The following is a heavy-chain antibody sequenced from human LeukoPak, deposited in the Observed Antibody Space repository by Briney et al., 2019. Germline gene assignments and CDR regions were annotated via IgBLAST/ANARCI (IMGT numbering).Heavy chain of an antibody. Sequence: PGGSLRLSCAASGFTFSLHYMGWVRQTPGKGLEWVANIKEDGSDTFYVDSVKGRFTISRDNAKNSVYLQMNILRAEDTAVYYCARDSLAAAFFDYWGQGTLVTVSS. CDR1: GFTFSLHY. CDR2: IKEDGSDT. J-gene: IGHJ4*02. V-gene: IGHV3-7*01. D-gene: IGHD6-13*01. CDR3: ARDSLAAAFFDY.